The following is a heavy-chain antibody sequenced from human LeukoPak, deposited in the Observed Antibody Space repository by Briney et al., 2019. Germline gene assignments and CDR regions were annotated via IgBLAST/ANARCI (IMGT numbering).Heavy chain of an antibody. CDR1: GFTFSSYW. Sequence: PGGSLRLSCAASGFTFSSYWMSWVRQAPGKGLEWVANIKQDGSEKYYVDSVKGRFTISRDNAKNSLYLQMNSLRAEDTAVYYCARETYYDFWSGSYDAFDIWGQGTMVTVSS. J-gene: IGHJ3*02. CDR3: ARETYYDFWSGSYDAFDI. CDR2: IKQDGSEK. D-gene: IGHD3-3*01. V-gene: IGHV3-7*01.